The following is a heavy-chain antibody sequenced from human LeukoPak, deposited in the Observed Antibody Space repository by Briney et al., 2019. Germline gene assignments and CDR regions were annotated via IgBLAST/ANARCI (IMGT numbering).Heavy chain of an antibody. CDR2: IYHSGST. Sequence: SETLSLTCAVSGYSISSGYYWGWIRPPPGKGLEWIGIIYHSGSTYYNPSLKSRVTISVDTSKIHFSLKLSSVTAADTAVYYCATSYYGSGSYYSLYFDYWGQGTLVTVSS. CDR3: ATSYYGSGSYYSLYFDY. V-gene: IGHV4-38-2*01. J-gene: IGHJ4*02. CDR1: GYSISSGYY. D-gene: IGHD3-10*01.